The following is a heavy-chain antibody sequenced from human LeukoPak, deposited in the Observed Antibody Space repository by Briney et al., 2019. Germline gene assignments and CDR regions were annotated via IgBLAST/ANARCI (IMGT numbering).Heavy chain of an antibody. CDR3: ARLRDTAMVYYYYMDV. D-gene: IGHD5-18*01. V-gene: IGHV3-20*04. J-gene: IGHJ6*03. Sequence: GGSLRLSCAASGFTFDDYGMSWVRQAPGKGLAWVSGINWNGGSTGYADSVKGRFTISRDNAKNSLYLQMNSLRAEDTALYYCARLRDTAMVYYYYMDVWGKGTTVTVSS. CDR2: INWNGGST. CDR1: GFTFDDYG.